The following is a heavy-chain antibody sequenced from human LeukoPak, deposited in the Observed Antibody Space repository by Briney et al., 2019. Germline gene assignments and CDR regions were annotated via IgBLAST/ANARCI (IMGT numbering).Heavy chain of an antibody. CDR3: ARVSDGSGSHTDY. D-gene: IGHD3-10*01. J-gene: IGHJ4*02. CDR1: GFIFSDYY. CDR2: ISNSGSMI. V-gene: IGHV3-11*04. Sequence: PGGSLRLSCAASGFIFSDYYMSWIRQAPGKGLEWGSYISNSGSMIYYGDSVKGRFTISRDNAKNSLYLQMNSLRAEDTAVYYCARVSDGSGSHTDYWGQGTLVTVSS.